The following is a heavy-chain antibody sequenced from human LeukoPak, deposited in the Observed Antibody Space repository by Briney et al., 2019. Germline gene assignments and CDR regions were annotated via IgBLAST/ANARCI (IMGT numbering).Heavy chain of an antibody. CDR3: ARDFRGSGFHDAFDI. V-gene: IGHV3-30-3*01. J-gene: IGHJ3*02. CDR1: GFTFSSYA. Sequence: GGSLRLSCAASGFTFSSYAMHWVRQAPGKGLEWVAVISYDGSNKYYADSVKGRFTISRDNAKNSLYLQMNSLRAEDTAVYYCARDFRGSGFHDAFDIWGQGTMVTVSS. CDR2: ISYDGSNK. D-gene: IGHD3-22*01.